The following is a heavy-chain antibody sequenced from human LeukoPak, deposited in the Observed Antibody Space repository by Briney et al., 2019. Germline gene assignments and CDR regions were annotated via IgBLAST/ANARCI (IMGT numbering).Heavy chain of an antibody. J-gene: IGHJ4*02. CDR3: AKAIGSSVTVADY. CDR1: GFTFSSSA. CDR2: LTRSGGST. Sequence: PGGSLRLSCVGSGFTFSSSAMTWVRQASEKGLEWVSSLTRSGGSTYYADSVKGRFTISRDNSKNTLYLQMNSLRAEDTAVYYCAKAIGSSVTVADYWGQGTLVTVSS. V-gene: IGHV3-23*01. D-gene: IGHD2-21*02.